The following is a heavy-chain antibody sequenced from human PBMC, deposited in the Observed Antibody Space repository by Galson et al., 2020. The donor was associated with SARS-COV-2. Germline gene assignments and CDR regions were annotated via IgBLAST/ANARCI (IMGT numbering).Heavy chain of an antibody. J-gene: IGHJ4*02. V-gene: IGHV3-74*01. CDR1: GFTFSNHW. CDR3: PRGDMGNDYCDY. Sequence: ALHGESLKISCAVSGFTFSNHWMHWVRQAPGKGLVWVSRIYSEGSSTSYADSVKGRFTISGDNAKNTLYLQMNSLRAEDTAVYYCPRGDMGNDYCDYWGQGTLVTVSS. CDR2: IYSEGSST. D-gene: IGHD7-27*01.